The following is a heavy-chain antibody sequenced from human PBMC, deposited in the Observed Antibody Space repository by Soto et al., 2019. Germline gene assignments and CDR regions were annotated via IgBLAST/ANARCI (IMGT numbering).Heavy chain of an antibody. V-gene: IGHV2-5*02. CDR3: AHTMPPRVADY. Sequence: QITLKESGPTLVKPTQTLTLTCTFSGFSLSTSGVGVGWIRQPPGKALEWLALIYWDDDKRYSPSLQSRLTTTKDTSKTQVVLTMTNMDPVDTATYHCAHTMPPRVADYWGQGILVTVSS. J-gene: IGHJ4*02. D-gene: IGHD2-2*01. CDR1: GFSLSTSGVG. CDR2: IYWDDDK.